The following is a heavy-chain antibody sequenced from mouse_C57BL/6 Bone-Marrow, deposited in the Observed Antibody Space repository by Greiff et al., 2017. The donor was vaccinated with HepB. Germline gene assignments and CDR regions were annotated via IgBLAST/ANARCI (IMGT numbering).Heavy chain of an antibody. CDR3: ASLYYSDHPYYCDY. CDR2: INPSTGGT. Sequence: EVQLQQPGPELVKPGASVKISCKASGYSFTGYYMNWVKQSPEKSLEWIGEINPSTGGTTYNQKFKAKATLTVDKSSSKTYMQLKSLTSEDAAVYYYASLYYSDHPYYCDYWGQGTTLTIAS. J-gene: IGHJ2*01. CDR1: GYSFTGYY. V-gene: IGHV1-42*01. D-gene: IGHD2-13*01.